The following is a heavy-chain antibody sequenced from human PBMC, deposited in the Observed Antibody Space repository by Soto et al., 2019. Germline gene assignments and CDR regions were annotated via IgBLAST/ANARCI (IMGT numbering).Heavy chain of an antibody. D-gene: IGHD4-17*01. V-gene: IGHV3-23*01. CDR1: GFTFSSYA. CDR3: ANDSPSGNRHGDPAS. Sequence: EVQLLESGGGLVQPGGSLRLSCAASGFTFSSYAMSWVRQAPGKGLEWVSAISGSGCSTYYADSVKGRFTISRDNSNNTLYLQMNSLRAEDTAVYYCANDSPSGNRHGDPASWGQGTLVTVSS. J-gene: IGHJ4*02. CDR2: ISGSGCST.